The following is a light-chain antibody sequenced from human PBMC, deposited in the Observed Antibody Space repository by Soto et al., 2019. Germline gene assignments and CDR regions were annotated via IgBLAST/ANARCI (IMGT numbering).Light chain of an antibody. J-gene: IGLJ2*01. CDR2: ENT. Sequence: QSVLTQPPSVSGAPGQRVTISCTGSSSNFGAGFAVQWYQQLPGTAPKVVIYENTKRPSGVPGRFSGSKSGTLASLAITGLQAEDEAHYYCQSYDGSLSGSVFGGGTKLTVL. CDR1: SSNFGAGFA. CDR3: QSYDGSLSGSV. V-gene: IGLV1-40*01.